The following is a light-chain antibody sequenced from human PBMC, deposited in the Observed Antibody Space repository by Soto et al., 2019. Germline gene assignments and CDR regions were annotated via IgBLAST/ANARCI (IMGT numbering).Light chain of an antibody. V-gene: IGKV3-15*01. CDR2: GAS. CDR1: QRISNN. CDR3: QHYNNWPPWT. Sequence: EVVMTQSPATLSVSPGERATLSCRASQRISNNLAWYQQRRGQAPRLLIYGASTRAPGIPARFSGSGSETEFTLTISSLQSEDFAVYYCQHYNNWPPWTFGQGTKVDIK. J-gene: IGKJ1*01.